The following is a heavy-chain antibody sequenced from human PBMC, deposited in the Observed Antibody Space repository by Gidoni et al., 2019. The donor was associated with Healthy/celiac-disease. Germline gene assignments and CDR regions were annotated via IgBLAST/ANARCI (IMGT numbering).Heavy chain of an antibody. CDR3: ARDIPIVYGGNGEYYFDY. CDR1: GFTFSSYW. CDR2: IKQDGSEK. D-gene: IGHD3-10*01. V-gene: IGHV3-7*04. J-gene: IGHJ4*02. Sequence: EVQLVESGGGLVQPGGSLRLSCAASGFTFSSYWMGWVRQAPGNGLEWVANIKQDGSEKYYVDSVKGRFTISRDNAKNSLYLQMNSLRAEDTAVYYCARDIPIVYGGNGEYYFDYWGQGTLVTVSS.